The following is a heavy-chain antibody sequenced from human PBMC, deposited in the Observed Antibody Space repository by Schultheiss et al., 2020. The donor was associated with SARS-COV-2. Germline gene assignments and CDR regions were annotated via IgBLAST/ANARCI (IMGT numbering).Heavy chain of an antibody. CDR1: GYTFDDYA. D-gene: IGHD3-10*01. CDR3: ARGTTMVRGGYDY. Sequence: GGSLRLSCEASGYTFDDYAMHWVRQAPGKGLEWVSGISWNSGSIGYADSVKGRFTISRDNAKNSLYLQMNSLRAEDTAVYYCARGTTMVRGGYDYWGQGTLVTVSS. V-gene: IGHV3-9*01. J-gene: IGHJ4*02. CDR2: ISWNSGSI.